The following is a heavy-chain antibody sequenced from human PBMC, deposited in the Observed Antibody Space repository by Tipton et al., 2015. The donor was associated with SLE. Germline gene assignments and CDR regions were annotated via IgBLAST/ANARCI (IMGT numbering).Heavy chain of an antibody. CDR1: GYSISSGYY. V-gene: IGHV4-38-2*02. J-gene: IGHJ6*02. CDR3: ARDAYGMDV. CDR2: IYHSGST. Sequence: TLSLTCAVSGYSISSGYYWAWIRQPPGKGLEWIGTIYHSGSTYYNPSLKSRVTISVDMSKNQFSLTLSSVTAADTAVYYCARDAYGMDVWGQGTTVTVSS.